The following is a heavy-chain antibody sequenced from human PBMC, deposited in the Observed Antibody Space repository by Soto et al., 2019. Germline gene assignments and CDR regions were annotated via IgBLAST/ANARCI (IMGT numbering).Heavy chain of an antibody. Sequence: SETLSLTCTVSGGPISSYYWSWIRQPPGKGLEWIGYIYYSGSTNYNPSLKSRVTISVDTSKNQFSLKLSSVTAADTAVYYCAREGWLQFFDYWGQGTQVTVSS. D-gene: IGHD5-12*01. CDR1: GGPISSYY. CDR3: AREGWLQFFDY. J-gene: IGHJ4*02. CDR2: IYYSGST. V-gene: IGHV4-59*01.